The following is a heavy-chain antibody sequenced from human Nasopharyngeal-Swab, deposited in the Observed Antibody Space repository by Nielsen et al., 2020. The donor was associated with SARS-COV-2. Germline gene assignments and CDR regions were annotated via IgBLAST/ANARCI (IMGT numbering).Heavy chain of an antibody. Sequence: SATLSLTCTVSGGSVSSGSYYWSWLRQPPGKGLEWIGYIYYSGSTNYNPSLKSRVTISVDTSKNQFSLKLSSVTAADTAVYYCARGKAVTYDYWGQGTLVTVSS. CDR1: GGSVSSGSYY. D-gene: IGHD4-17*01. CDR2: IYYSGST. J-gene: IGHJ4*02. V-gene: IGHV4-61*01. CDR3: ARGKAVTYDY.